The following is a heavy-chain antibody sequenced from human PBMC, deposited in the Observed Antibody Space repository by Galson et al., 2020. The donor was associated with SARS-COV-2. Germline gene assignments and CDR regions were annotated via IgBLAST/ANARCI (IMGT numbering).Heavy chain of an antibody. CDR3: AGQWLPQKYYYYYGMDV. CDR1: GGSISSSSYY. J-gene: IGHJ6*02. D-gene: IGHD5-12*01. V-gene: IGHV4-39*01. Sequence: SETLSLTCTVSGGSISSSSYYWGWIRQPPGKGLEWIGSIYYSGSTYYNPSLKSRVTISVDTSKNQFSLKLSSVTAADTAVYYCAGQWLPQKYYYYYGMDVWGQGTTVTVSS. CDR2: IYYSGST.